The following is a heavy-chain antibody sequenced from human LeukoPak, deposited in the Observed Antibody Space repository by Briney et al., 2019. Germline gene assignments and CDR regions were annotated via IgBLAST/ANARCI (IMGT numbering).Heavy chain of an antibody. CDR1: GYTFTSYG. V-gene: IGHV1-2*02. D-gene: IGHD3-9*01. CDR3: ARSPGGILTGSDFDY. J-gene: IGHJ4*02. Sequence: ASVKVSCKASGYTFTSYGISWVRQAPGQGLEWMGWINPNSGGTNYAQKFQGRVTMTRDTSISTAYMELSRLRSDDTAVYYCARSPGGILTGSDFDYWGQGTLVTVSS. CDR2: INPNSGGT.